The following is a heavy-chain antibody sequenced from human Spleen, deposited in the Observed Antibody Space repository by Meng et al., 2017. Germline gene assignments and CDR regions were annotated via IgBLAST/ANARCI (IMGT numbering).Heavy chain of an antibody. D-gene: IGHD3-22*01. J-gene: IGHJ6*02. CDR1: GGTFSSYT. CDR2: IIPILGIA. V-gene: IGHV1-69*02. CDR3: ARHPHASVVVISYYYDGMAA. Sequence: SVKVSCKASGGTFSSYTISWVRQAPGQGLEWMGRIIPILGIANYAQKFQGRVTITADKSTSTAYMELSGLGSEDTAVYYCARHPHASVVVISYYYDGMAAWGQGTTVTVSS.